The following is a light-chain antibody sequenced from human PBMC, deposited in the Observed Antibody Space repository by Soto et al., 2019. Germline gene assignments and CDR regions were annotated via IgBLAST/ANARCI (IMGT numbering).Light chain of an antibody. Sequence: QSVLTQPPSVSGTPGQRVTISCSGSSPNLGSNYVFWYQQLPGAAPKLLMYNNNQRPSGVPDRFSGSKSGTSASLAISGLRSEDEADYYCAAWDDSLSGVVFGGGTKLTVL. CDR2: NNN. CDR3: AAWDDSLSGVV. CDR1: SPNLGSNY. V-gene: IGLV1-47*02. J-gene: IGLJ2*01.